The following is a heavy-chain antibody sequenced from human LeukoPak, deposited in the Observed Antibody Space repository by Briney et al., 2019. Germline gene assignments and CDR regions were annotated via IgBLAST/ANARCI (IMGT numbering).Heavy chain of an antibody. D-gene: IGHD6-19*01. CDR2: ISWNSGSI. J-gene: IGHJ4*02. CDR3: AKDGQWLTYYFDY. Sequence: GRSLRLSCAASGFTFDDYAMHWVRQAPGKGLEWVSGISWNSGSIGYADSVKGRFTISRDNAKNSLYLQMNSLRAEDTALYYCAKDGQWLTYYFDYWGQGTLVTVSS. CDR1: GFTFDDYA. V-gene: IGHV3-9*01.